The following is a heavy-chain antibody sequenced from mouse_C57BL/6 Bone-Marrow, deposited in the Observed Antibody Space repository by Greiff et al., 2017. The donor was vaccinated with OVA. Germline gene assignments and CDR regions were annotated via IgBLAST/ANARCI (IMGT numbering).Heavy chain of an antibody. V-gene: IGHV1-26*01. D-gene: IGHD3-3*01. J-gene: IGHJ3*01. CDR1: GYTFTDYY. CDR3: ARARRFAY. Sequence: EVQLQQSGPELVKPGASVKISCKASGYTFTDYYMNWVKQSHGKSLEWIGDINPNNGGTSYNQKIKGQATLTVDKSSSTAYMELRSLTSEDSAVYYCARARRFAYWGQGTLVTVSA. CDR2: INPNNGGT.